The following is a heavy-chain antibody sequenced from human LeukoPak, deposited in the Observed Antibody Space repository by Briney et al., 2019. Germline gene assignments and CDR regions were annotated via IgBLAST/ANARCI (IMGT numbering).Heavy chain of an antibody. CDR2: INPNSDGT. V-gene: IGHV1-2*02. CDR1: GYTFTGYY. CDR3: ARDFGWQLVRGDY. J-gene: IGHJ4*02. D-gene: IGHD6-13*01. Sequence: GASVKVSYKASGYTFTGYYMHWVRQAPGQGLEWIGWINPNSDGTNYAQKFQGRVTMTRDTSISTAYMELSRLRSDDTAVYYCARDFGWQLVRGDYWGQGTLVTVSS.